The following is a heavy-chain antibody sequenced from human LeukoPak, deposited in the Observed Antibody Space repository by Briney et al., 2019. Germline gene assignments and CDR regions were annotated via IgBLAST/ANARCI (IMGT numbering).Heavy chain of an antibody. Sequence: SETLSLTCAVSGGSISSGVYSWSWIRQPPGKGLEWIGSIYHSGGTYYNPSLRSRVTLSLDRSNNQFSLTLNFVTAADTAVYYCARGLDYYGSGSYLNNWFDPWGQGTLVTVSS. CDR1: GGSISSGVYS. CDR2: IYHSGGT. V-gene: IGHV4-30-2*01. CDR3: ARGLDYYGSGSYLNNWFDP. J-gene: IGHJ5*02. D-gene: IGHD3-10*01.